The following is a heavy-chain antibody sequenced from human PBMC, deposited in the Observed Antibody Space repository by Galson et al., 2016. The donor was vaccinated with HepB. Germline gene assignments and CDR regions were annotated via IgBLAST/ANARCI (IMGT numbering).Heavy chain of an antibody. CDR1: GFSLTTRGMC. V-gene: IGHV2-70*12. CDR2: IDWDADK. CDR3: AHSGRKGRYDAFGI. J-gene: IGHJ3*02. Sequence: PALVKPTQTLTLTCTFSGFSLTTRGMCVSWIRQPPGKALEWLALIDWDADKYYTTSLQTRLTISKDTSKSQVVLTMTNMDPVDTATYYCAHSGRKGRYDAFGIWGQGTMVTVSA. D-gene: IGHD1-14*01.